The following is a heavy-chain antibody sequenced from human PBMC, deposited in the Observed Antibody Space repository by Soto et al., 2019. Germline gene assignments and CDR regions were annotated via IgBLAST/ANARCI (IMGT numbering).Heavy chain of an antibody. J-gene: IGHJ4*02. D-gene: IGHD2-15*01. CDR1: GGSISSGGYS. Sequence: SETLSLTCAVSGGSISSGGYSWSWIRQPPGKGLGWIGYIYHSGSTYYNPSLKSRVTISVDRSKNQFSLKLSSVTAADTAVYYCARGQVVAAQHWGQGTLVTVSS. CDR2: IYHSGST. CDR3: ARGQVVAAQH. V-gene: IGHV4-30-2*01.